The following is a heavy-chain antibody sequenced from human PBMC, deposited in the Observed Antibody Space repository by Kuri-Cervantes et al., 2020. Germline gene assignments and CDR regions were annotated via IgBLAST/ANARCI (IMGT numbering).Heavy chain of an antibody. D-gene: IGHD3/OR15-3a*01. CDR2: IKSKTDGGTT. Sequence: GESLKISCAASGFTFSNAWMSWVRQAPGKGLEWVGRIKSKTDGGTTDYAAPVKGRFTISRDNSKSTLYLQMNSLRAEDTAVYYCATDWTGTCDYWGQGTLVTVSS. CDR3: ATDWTGTCDY. CDR1: GFTFSNAW. V-gene: IGHV3-15*01. J-gene: IGHJ4*02.